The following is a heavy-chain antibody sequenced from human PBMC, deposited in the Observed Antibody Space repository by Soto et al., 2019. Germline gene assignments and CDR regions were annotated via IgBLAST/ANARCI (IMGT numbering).Heavy chain of an antibody. Sequence: SETLSLTCTVSGGSISSGGYYWSWIRQHPGKGLEWIGYIYYSGSTYYNPSLKSRVTISVDTSKNQFSLKLSSVTAADTAVYYCAGYAGGSFDYWGQGTLVTVSS. CDR1: GGSISSGGYY. D-gene: IGHD5-12*01. CDR2: IYYSGST. CDR3: AGYAGGSFDY. J-gene: IGHJ4*02. V-gene: IGHV4-61*08.